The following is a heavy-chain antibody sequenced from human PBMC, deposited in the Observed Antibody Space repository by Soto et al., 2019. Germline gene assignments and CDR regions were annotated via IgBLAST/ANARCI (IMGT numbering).Heavy chain of an antibody. V-gene: IGHV3-66*02. CDR3: ARDRVLGDFWSGYYPHYGMDV. CDR2: IYSGGPT. CDR1: GFTVSSNY. J-gene: IGHJ6*02. D-gene: IGHD3-3*01. Sequence: GGSLRLSCAASGFTVSSNYMNWVRQAPGKGLEWVSVIYSGGPTYYADSVKGRFTISRDNSKNTLYLQMNSLRAEDTAVYYCARDRVLGDFWSGYYPHYGMDVWGQGTTVTVSS.